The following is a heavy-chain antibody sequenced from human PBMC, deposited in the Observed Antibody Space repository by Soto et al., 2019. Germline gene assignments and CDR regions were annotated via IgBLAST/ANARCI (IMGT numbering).Heavy chain of an antibody. CDR3: ARDRVRDVNNAIDY. V-gene: IGHV3-30*03. J-gene: IGHJ4*02. D-gene: IGHD2-8*01. CDR1: GFTFGGYG. Sequence: GGSLRLSCAGYGFTFGGYGMHWVRQPPGKGLQWVAAIIFDGGDKYCADSVKGRFTSSRDNSNYTLYLQMNSLRAEDTAVYYCARDRVRDVNNAIDYWGQGTPVTVSS. CDR2: IIFDGGDK.